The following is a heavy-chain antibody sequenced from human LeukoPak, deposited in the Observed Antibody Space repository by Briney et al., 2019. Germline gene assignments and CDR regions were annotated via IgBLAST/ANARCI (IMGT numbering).Heavy chain of an antibody. CDR2: VSYDGSKK. J-gene: IGHJ4*02. D-gene: IGHD2-21*01. CDR3: AKAPVTTCSGAYCYPFDY. V-gene: IGHV3-30*18. CDR1: GFTFSSYG. Sequence: GGSLRLSCAASGFTFSSYGMHWVRQAPGKGLEWLAFVSYDGSKKYYSDSVKGRFTISRDNSKNTLFLQMNSLRAEDTAVYSCAKAPVTTCSGAYCYPFDYWGQGTLVTVSS.